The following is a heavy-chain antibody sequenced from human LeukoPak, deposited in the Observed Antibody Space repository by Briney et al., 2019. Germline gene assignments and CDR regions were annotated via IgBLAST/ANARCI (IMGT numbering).Heavy chain of an antibody. V-gene: IGHV1-18*04. J-gene: IGHJ4*02. CDR2: ISAYNGNT. CDR3: ARVYTMVRGAIIPLDY. D-gene: IGHD3-10*01. Sequence: ASVKVSCKASGYTFTSYGISWVRQAPRPGVEWMGWISAYNGNTNYAQKLQGRVTMTTDTSTSTAYMELRSLRSDDTAVYYCARVYTMVRGAIIPLDYWGQGTLVTVSS. CDR1: GYTFTSYG.